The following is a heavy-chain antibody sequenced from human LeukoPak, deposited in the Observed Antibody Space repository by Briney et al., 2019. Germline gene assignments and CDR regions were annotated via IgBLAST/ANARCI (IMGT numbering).Heavy chain of an antibody. D-gene: IGHD1-26*01. Sequence: GSLRLSCAASGFSFSSHLMHWVRQAPGKGLVWVSRISSDGTYTNYADSVRGRFTISRDNSKNTLYLQMNSLRAEDTAVYYCARGSGSSGGYYVGDFWGQGTLVTVSS. CDR3: ARGSGSSGGYYVGDF. CDR2: ISSDGTYT. V-gene: IGHV3-74*01. CDR1: GFSFSSHL. J-gene: IGHJ4*02.